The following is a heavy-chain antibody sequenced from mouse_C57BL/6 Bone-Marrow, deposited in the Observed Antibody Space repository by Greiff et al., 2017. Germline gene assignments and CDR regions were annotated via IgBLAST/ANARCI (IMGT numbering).Heavy chain of an antibody. CDR2: IHPNSGST. Sequence: GAELVKPGASVKLSCKASGYTFTSYWMHWVKQRPGQGLEWIGMIHPNSGSTNYNEKFKSKATLTVDKSSSTAYMQLSSLTSEDSAVYYCARWIYYGCGCFAYWGQGTLVTVSA. CDR1: GYTFTSYW. D-gene: IGHD2-2*01. CDR3: ARWIYYGCGCFAY. J-gene: IGHJ3*01. V-gene: IGHV1-64*01.